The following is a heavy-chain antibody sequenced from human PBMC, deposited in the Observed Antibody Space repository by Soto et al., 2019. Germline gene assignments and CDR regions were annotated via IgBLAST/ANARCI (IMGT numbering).Heavy chain of an antibody. Sequence: GGSLRLSCEASGFSFGSYSMNWVRQAQGKGLEWVSFISGRGTTTYYADSVKGRFTVSRDNAKNSLSLEVNSLRDEDTAVYYFARLGYCSSATCKYYFYYYGMDVWGQGTTVTVSS. CDR3: ARLGYCSSATCKYYFYYYGMDV. CDR2: ISGRGTTT. CDR1: GFSFGSYS. J-gene: IGHJ6*02. V-gene: IGHV3-48*02. D-gene: IGHD2-2*01.